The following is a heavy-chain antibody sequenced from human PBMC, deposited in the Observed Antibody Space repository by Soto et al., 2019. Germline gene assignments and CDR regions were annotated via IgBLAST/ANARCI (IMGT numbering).Heavy chain of an antibody. J-gene: IGHJ4*02. D-gene: IGHD3-10*01. CDR3: AKARADYCASGSPIDY. V-gene: IGHV3-23*01. Sequence: ELQLLESGGGLVQPGGSLRLSCAASGFIFSGYAMSWVRQAPGKGLEWVSASSGSDGSTYYADSVKGRYTISRDNSKNTLYLQMNSLRAEDTDVYYCAKARADYCASGSPIDYWGQGTLVTVST. CDR1: GFIFSGYA. CDR2: SSGSDGST.